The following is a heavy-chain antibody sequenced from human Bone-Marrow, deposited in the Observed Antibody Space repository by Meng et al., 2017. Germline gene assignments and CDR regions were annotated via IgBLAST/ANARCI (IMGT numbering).Heavy chain of an antibody. CDR2: IYPGDSDT. J-gene: IGHJ3*02. CDR3: ALTTVVTPAVIAFDI. CDR1: GYSFTSYW. D-gene: IGHD4-23*01. Sequence: KVSCKGSGYSFTSYWIGWVRQMPGKGLEWMGIIYPGDSDTRYSPSFQGQVTISADKSISTAYLQWSSLKASDTAMYYCALTTVVTPAVIAFDIWGHGTMVTVSS. V-gene: IGHV5-51*01.